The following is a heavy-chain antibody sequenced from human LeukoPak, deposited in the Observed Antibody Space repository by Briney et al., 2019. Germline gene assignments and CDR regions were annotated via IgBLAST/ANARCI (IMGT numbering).Heavy chain of an antibody. CDR3: ARELGSSWTNWFDP. J-gene: IGHJ5*02. Sequence: PSESLSLTCTVSGGSISSYYWSWIRQPAGKGLEWIGRIFTSGSTNYNPSLKSRVTISVDTSKNQFSLKLSSVTAADTAEYYCARELGSSWTNWFDPWGQGTLVTVSS. CDR1: GGSISSYY. V-gene: IGHV4-4*07. D-gene: IGHD6-13*01. CDR2: IFTSGST.